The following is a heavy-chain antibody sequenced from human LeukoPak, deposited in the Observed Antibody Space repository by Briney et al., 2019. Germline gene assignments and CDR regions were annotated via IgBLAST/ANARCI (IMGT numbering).Heavy chain of an antibody. CDR3: ARGAPTTRIGAGRFDY. CDR2: INPSGGST. V-gene: IGHV1-46*01. J-gene: IGHJ4*02. Sequence: ASVKVSCKAFGYSLTNYYVHWVRQAPGQGLEWMGEINPSGGSTSYAQKFQGRITVTRDTYTNTVYMDLSSRGGRGTATYYCARGAPTTRIGAGRFDYWGQGSLLTVAS. CDR1: GYSLTNYY. D-gene: IGHD5-12*01.